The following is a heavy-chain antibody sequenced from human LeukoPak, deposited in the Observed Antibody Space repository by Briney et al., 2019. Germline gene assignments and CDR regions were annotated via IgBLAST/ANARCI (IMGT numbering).Heavy chain of an antibody. V-gene: IGHV1-8*03. Sequence: ASVKVSCKASGYTFTSYDINWVRQATGQGLEWMGWMNPNSGNTGYAQEFQGRVTITRNTSISTAYMELSSLRSEDTAVYYCARGRPYYDFWSGYYNWAFDIWGQGTMVTVSS. CDR2: MNPNSGNT. D-gene: IGHD3-3*01. CDR3: ARGRPYYDFWSGYYNWAFDI. J-gene: IGHJ3*02. CDR1: GYTFTSYD.